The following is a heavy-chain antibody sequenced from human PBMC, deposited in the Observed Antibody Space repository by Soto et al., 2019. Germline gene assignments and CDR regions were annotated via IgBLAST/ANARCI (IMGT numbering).Heavy chain of an antibody. Sequence: QITLKESGPTLVKPTQTLTLTCTCSGFSLSTSGVGVGWIRQPPGKALEWLALIYWDDDKRYSPSLKSRLTITKDTSKNQVVLTMTNIDPVDTATYYCAHSRITMVRGVIHYWGQGTLVTVSS. V-gene: IGHV2-5*02. CDR3: AHSRITMVRGVIHY. D-gene: IGHD3-10*01. CDR1: GFSLSTSGVG. J-gene: IGHJ4*02. CDR2: IYWDDDK.